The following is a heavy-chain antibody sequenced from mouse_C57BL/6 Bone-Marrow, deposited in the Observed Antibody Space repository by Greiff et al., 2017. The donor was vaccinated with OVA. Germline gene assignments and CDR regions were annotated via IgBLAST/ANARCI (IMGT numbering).Heavy chain of an antibody. Sequence: EVKLVESGGDLVKPGGSLKLSCAASGFTFSSSGMSWVRQTPDKRLEWVATISSGGSYTYYPASVKGRFTISSDNATNTLYLQMSSLKSEDTAMYYCARHGDYGSFFDYWGQGTTLTVSS. D-gene: IGHD1-1*01. CDR1: GFTFSSSG. J-gene: IGHJ2*01. CDR2: ISSGGSYT. V-gene: IGHV5-6*01. CDR3: ARHGDYGSFFDY.